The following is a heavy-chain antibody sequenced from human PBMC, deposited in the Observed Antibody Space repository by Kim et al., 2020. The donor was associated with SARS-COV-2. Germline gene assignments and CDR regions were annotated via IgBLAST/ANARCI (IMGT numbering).Heavy chain of an antibody. CDR3: ARYGSIWYLDS. D-gene: IGHD6-13*01. J-gene: IGHJ4*02. Sequence: DYALPVRGRITITPDTSKNQFSLQLNSVTPEDTAVYFCARYGSIWYLDSWGQGTLVTVSS. V-gene: IGHV6-1*01.